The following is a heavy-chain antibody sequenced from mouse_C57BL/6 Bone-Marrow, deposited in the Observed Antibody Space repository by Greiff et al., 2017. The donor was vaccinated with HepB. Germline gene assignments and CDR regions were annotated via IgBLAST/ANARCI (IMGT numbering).Heavy chain of an antibody. V-gene: IGHV3-6*01. Sequence: EVKLVESGPGLVKPSQSLSLTCSVTGYSITSGYYWNWIRQFPGNKLEWMGYISYDGSNNYNPSLKNRISITRDTSKNQFFLKFNSVTTEDTATYYCARPWYFDVWGTGTTVTVSS. CDR1: GYSITSGYY. CDR3: ARPWYFDV. CDR2: ISYDGSN. J-gene: IGHJ1*03.